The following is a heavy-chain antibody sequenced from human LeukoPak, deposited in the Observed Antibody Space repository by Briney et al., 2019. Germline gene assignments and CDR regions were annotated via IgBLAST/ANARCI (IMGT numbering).Heavy chain of an antibody. D-gene: IGHD3-3*01. CDR3: AKLGWSGYYGFDY. Sequence: GGSLRLSCAASGFTFSSYAMSWVRQAPGKGLEWVSAISGSGGSTYYADSVKGRFTISRDNSKNTLYLQMNSLRAEVTAVYYCAKLGWSGYYGFDYWGQGTLVTVSS. CDR1: GFTFSSYA. CDR2: ISGSGGST. J-gene: IGHJ4*02. V-gene: IGHV3-23*01.